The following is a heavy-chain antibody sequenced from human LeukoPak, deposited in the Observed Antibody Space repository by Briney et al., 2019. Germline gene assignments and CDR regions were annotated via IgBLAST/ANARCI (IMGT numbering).Heavy chain of an antibody. D-gene: IGHD3-22*01. J-gene: IGHJ4*02. V-gene: IGHV3-7*01. CDR3: ARDGDTSGYSD. Sequence: HSGGSLRLSCVASGFTFNLYWMSWVRQAPGKGLEWVANIKQDGSEKYYVDSVKGRFIISRDNAENSLYLQMNSLRAEDTAVYYCARDGDTSGYSDWGQGTLVTVSS. CDR1: GFTFNLYW. CDR2: IKQDGSEK.